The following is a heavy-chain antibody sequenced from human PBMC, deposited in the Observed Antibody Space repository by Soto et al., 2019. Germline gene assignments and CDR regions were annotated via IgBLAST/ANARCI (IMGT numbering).Heavy chain of an antibody. CDR2: IYYSGST. V-gene: IGHV4-30-4*01. J-gene: IGHJ6*02. Sequence: LSLTCTVSGGSISSGDYYWSWIRQPPGKGLEWIGYIYYSGSTYYNPSLKSRVTISVDTSKNQFSLKLISVTAADTAVYYCARDQGQQLVDYYGMDVWGQGTKVTVSS. D-gene: IGHD6-13*01. CDR1: GGSISSGDYY. CDR3: ARDQGQQLVDYYGMDV.